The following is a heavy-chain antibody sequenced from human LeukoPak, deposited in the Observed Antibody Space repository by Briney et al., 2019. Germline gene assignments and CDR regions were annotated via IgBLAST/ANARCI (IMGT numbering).Heavy chain of an antibody. CDR3: AKSRGLYVDTTMALEY. CDR1: GFTFSSYA. Sequence: PGRSLRLPCAASGFTFSSYAMHWVRQAPGKGLEWVAVISYDGSNKYYADSVKGRFTISRDNSKNTLYLQMSSLRAEDTAVYYCAKSRGLYVDTTMALEYWGQGTLVTVSS. J-gene: IGHJ4*02. D-gene: IGHD5-18*01. V-gene: IGHV3-30-3*02. CDR2: ISYDGSNK.